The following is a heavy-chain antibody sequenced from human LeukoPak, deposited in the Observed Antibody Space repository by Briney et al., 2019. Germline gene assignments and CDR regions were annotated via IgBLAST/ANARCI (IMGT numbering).Heavy chain of an antibody. CDR2: ISSSSSYI. D-gene: IGHD3-22*01. J-gene: IGHJ6*02. CDR1: GFTFSSYS. Sequence: PGGSLRLSCAASGFTFSSYSMNWVRQAPGKGLEWVSSISSSSSYIYYADSVKGRFTISRDNSKNTLYLQMNSLRAEDTAVYYCARVNTRGYYYDSSGYYDYYYYYGMDVWGQGTTVTVSS. V-gene: IGHV3-21*01. CDR3: ARVNTRGYYYDSSGYYDYYYYYGMDV.